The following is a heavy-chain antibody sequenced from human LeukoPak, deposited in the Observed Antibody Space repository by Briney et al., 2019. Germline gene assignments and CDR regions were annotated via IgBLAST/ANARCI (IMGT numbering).Heavy chain of an antibody. J-gene: IGHJ4*02. D-gene: IGHD1-26*01. CDR3: ASRELGY. Sequence: ASLKVSCKTSGYTFTGYIMHWVRQAPGQGLEWLGWINPDSGVTKYAQKFQGRVTMTRDTSISTAYMELSRLRSDDTAVYYCASRELGYWGQGTLVTVSS. V-gene: IGHV1-2*02. CDR1: GYTFTGYI. CDR2: INPDSGVT.